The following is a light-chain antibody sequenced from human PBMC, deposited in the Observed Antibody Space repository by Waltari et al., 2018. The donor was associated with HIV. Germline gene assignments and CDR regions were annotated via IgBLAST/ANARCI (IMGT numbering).Light chain of an antibody. Sequence: QAVLTQPPSASASSGQTITISCSGGDSIVRRHSVYWYHQFPGGAPKLLLYKNNQRSSGVPDRFSGSKSGTSASLTISGLRSEDEGIYFCGVWDDNLRGVFGGGTRLTV. CDR3: GVWDDNLRGV. J-gene: IGLJ2*01. V-gene: IGLV1-47*01. CDR1: DSIVRRHS. CDR2: KNN.